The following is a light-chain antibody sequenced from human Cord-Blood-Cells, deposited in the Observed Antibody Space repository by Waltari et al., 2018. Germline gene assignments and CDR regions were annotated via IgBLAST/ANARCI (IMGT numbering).Light chain of an antibody. J-gene: IGLJ1*01. CDR2: EVS. CDR1: STDVGGYNY. Sequence: QSALTQPASVSGSHGQSITISCTGTSTDVGGYNYASWYQQHPGKAPKLMIYEVSNRPSGVSNRFSDSKSGNTASLTISGLQAEDEADYYCSSYTSSSTLYVFGTGTKVTVL. V-gene: IGLV2-14*01. CDR3: SSYTSSSTLYV.